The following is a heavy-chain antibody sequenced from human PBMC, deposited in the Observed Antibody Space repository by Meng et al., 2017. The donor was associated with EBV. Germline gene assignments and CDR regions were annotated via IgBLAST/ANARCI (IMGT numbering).Heavy chain of an antibody. CDR1: GFSLSTSGVG. V-gene: IGHV2-5*02. Sequence: QISLMESGPTLVKPTQTLTLTCTFSGFSLSTSGVGVGWIRQPPGKALEWLALIYWDDDKRYSPSLKSRLTITKDTSKNQVVLTMTNMDPVDTATYYCAHRRDEYSSSWYGWFDPWGQGTLVTVSS. CDR2: IYWDDDK. J-gene: IGHJ5*02. D-gene: IGHD6-13*01. CDR3: AHRRDEYSSSWYGWFDP.